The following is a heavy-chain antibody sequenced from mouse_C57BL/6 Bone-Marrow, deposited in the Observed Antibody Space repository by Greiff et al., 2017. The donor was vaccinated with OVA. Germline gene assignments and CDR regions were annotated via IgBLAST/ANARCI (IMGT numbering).Heavy chain of an antibody. CDR2: IYPGDGDT. CDR1: GYAFSSSW. D-gene: IGHD2-3*01. V-gene: IGHV1-82*01. CDR3: AVGDGYYVPFAY. J-gene: IGHJ3*01. Sequence: QVQLQQSGPELVKPGASVKISCKASGYAFSSSWMNWVKQRPGKGLEWIGRIYPGDGDTNYNEKFKGKATLTADKSSSTAYMQLNSLTSEDSAVYFCAVGDGYYVPFAYWGQGTLVTVSA.